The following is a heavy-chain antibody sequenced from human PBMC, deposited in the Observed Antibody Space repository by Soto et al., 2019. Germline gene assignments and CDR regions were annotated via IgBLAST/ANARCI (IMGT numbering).Heavy chain of an antibody. D-gene: IGHD2-15*01. Sequence: ASVKVSCKAFGYTFTSYAIHWVRQAPGQRLEWMGWINAGNGNTKYSQKFQGRVTITRDTSASTAYMELSNLRSGDTAVYYCARGPGGPDGPGDYWGQGTLVTVS. CDR3: ARGPGGPDGPGDY. CDR1: GYTFTSYA. V-gene: IGHV1-3*01. CDR2: INAGNGNT. J-gene: IGHJ4*02.